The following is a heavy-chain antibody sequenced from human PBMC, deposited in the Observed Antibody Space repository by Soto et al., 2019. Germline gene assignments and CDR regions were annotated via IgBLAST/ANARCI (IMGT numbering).Heavy chain of an antibody. CDR3: ARDMRYAPGYSYGYCYFDY. CDR2: INHSGST. CDR1: GGSFSGYY. D-gene: IGHD5-18*01. V-gene: IGHV4-34*01. J-gene: IGHJ4*02. Sequence: SETLSLTCAVYGGSFSGYYWSWIRQPPGKGLEWIGEINHSGSTNYNPSLKSRVTISVHTSKNQFSLKLSSVTAADTAVYYCARDMRYAPGYSYGYCYFDYWGQGTLVTVS.